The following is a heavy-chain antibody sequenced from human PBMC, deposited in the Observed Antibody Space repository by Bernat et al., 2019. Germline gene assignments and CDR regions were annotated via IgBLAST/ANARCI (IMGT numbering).Heavy chain of an antibody. Sequence: EVQLVESGGGLVKPGGSLRLSCAASGFTFSNAWLNWVRQAPGKGLEWVGRIKSKTDGGTTDYAAPVKGRFTISRDDSKNTLYLQMNSLKTEDTAVYYCSASSSGYGWFDPWGQGTLVTVSS. J-gene: IGHJ5*02. CDR1: GFTFSNAW. V-gene: IGHV3-15*07. CDR3: SASSSGYGWFDP. CDR2: IKSKTDGGTT. D-gene: IGHD6-13*01.